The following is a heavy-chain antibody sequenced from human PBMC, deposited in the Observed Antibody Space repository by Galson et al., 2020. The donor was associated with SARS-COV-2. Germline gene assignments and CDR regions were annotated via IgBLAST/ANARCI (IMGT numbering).Heavy chain of an antibody. J-gene: IGHJ3*02. D-gene: IGHD2-2*02. Sequence: SETLSLTCAVPGGSISSGGYSWSRIRQPPGKGLEGNGYIYHSGNTYYNPSLKSRVNISVDRSKNQFSLKLSSVTAADTAVYYCARGFCSSTSCYKDAFDIWGQGTMVTVSS. CDR3: ARGFCSSTSCYKDAFDI. CDR2: IYHSGNT. V-gene: IGHV4-30-2*01. CDR1: GGSISSGGYS.